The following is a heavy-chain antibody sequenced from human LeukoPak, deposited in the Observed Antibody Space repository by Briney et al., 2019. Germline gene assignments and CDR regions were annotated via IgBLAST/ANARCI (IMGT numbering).Heavy chain of an antibody. V-gene: IGHV1-2*02. CDR3: ARDRYSSGWYVLGWFDP. D-gene: IGHD6-19*01. J-gene: IGHJ5*02. Sequence: GASVKVSCKASGYTFTSYGISWVRQAPGQGLEWMGWINPNSGGTNYAQKFQGRVTMTRDTSISTAYMELSRLRSDDTAVYYCARDRYSSGWYVLGWFDPWGQGTLVTVSS. CDR2: INPNSGGT. CDR1: GYTFTSYG.